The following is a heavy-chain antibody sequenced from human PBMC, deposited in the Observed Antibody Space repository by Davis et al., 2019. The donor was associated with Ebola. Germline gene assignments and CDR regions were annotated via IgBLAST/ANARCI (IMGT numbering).Heavy chain of an antibody. CDR3: ARRSLYCSPSSCFWD. Sequence: VESPKIPCKVSGYSFSTYWIGCVRQMPGQGREWIGVIHPGDPDTRYSPSFQGQVIISADKSTNTAYLQWSRLKASDTAIYYCARRSLYCSPSSCFWDWGQGTPVTVSS. J-gene: IGHJ4*02. D-gene: IGHD2-2*01. CDR2: IHPGDPDT. CDR1: GYSFSTYW. V-gene: IGHV5-51*01.